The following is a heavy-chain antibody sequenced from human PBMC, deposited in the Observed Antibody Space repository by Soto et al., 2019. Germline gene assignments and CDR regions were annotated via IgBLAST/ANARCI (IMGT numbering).Heavy chain of an antibody. CDR2: IIPIFGTA. J-gene: IGHJ6*02. V-gene: IGHV1-69*06. CDR3: ATPSIAAAGFHGYGMDV. Sequence: QVQLVQSGAEVKKPGSSVKVSCKASGGTFSSYAISWVRQAPGQGLEWMGGIIPIFGTANYAQKFQGRVTITADKSTSTAYMELSSLRSEDTAVYYCATPSIAAAGFHGYGMDVWGQGTTVTVSS. D-gene: IGHD6-13*01. CDR1: GGTFSSYA.